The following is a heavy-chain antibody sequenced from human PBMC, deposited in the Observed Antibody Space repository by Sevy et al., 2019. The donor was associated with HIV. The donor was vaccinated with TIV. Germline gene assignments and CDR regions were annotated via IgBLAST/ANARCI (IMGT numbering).Heavy chain of an antibody. D-gene: IGHD1-26*01. CDR3: ARDRGVGTSSYGMDV. V-gene: IGHV3-48*03. CDR1: GFTFSSYD. CDR2: ISSSGSSI. Sequence: GALRLSCTASGFTFSSYDMNWVRQAPGKGLEWVSKISSSGSSIYYADSVKGRFTISRDNAKNSLYLQMNSLRAEDTAVYYCARDRGVGTSSYGMDVWGQGTTVTVSS. J-gene: IGHJ6*02.